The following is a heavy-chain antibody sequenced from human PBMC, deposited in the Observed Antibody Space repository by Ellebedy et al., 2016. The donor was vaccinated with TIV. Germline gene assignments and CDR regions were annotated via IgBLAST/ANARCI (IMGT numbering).Heavy chain of an antibody. Sequence: GESLKISCAGSGIVFSGYSMNWVRQAPGKGLEWVSAISASGGGTYYADSVKGRLTVSSDNSKDTLYLQMNSLGAEDTAVYYCATDSPLRCGGNSCFDYWGQGTLVTVSS. CDR2: ISASGGGT. J-gene: IGHJ4*02. CDR1: GIVFSGYS. CDR3: ATDSPLRCGGNSCFDY. D-gene: IGHD2-21*01. V-gene: IGHV3-23*01.